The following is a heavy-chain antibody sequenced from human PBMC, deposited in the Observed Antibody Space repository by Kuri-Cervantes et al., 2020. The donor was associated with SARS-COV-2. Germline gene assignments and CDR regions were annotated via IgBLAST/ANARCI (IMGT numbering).Heavy chain of an antibody. CDR1: GYSISSSYY. D-gene: IGHD3-22*01. Sequence: SETLSLTCAVSGYSISSSYYWGWIRQPPGKGLEWIGSIYHSGSTYYNPSLKSRVTISVDTSKNQFSLKLSSVTAADTAVYYCARGFSAVVVAHWYFDLWGRGTLVTVSS. J-gene: IGHJ2*01. CDR3: ARGFSAVVVAHWYFDL. V-gene: IGHV4-38-2*01. CDR2: IYHSGST.